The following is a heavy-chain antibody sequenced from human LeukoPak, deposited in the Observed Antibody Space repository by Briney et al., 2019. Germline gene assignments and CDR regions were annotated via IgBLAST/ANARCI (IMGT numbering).Heavy chain of an antibody. CDR2: INHSGST. V-gene: IGHV4-34*01. CDR1: GGSFSGYY. J-gene: IGHJ3*02. Sequence: PSETLSLTCAVYGGSFSGYYWSWIRQPPGKGLEWIGEINHSGSTNYNPSLKSRVTISVDTSKNQFSLKLSSVTAADTAVYYCARITMVRGVDAFDIWGQGTMVTVSS. D-gene: IGHD3-10*01. CDR3: ARITMVRGVDAFDI.